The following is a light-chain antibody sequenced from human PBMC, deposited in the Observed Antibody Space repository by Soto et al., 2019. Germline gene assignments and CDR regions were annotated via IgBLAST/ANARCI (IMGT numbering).Light chain of an antibody. CDR3: QEYDAWPYS. Sequence: EKVMTQSPVTLSMSPGERATLSCRASQSVSTNLAWYHQKPGQAPRLLIYRASTRAAGVPGRFSGSGSGTEFTLTISSLQPEDFAIDYCQEYDAWPYSLGQGTKLEI. V-gene: IGKV3-15*01. J-gene: IGKJ2*01. CDR2: RAS. CDR1: QSVSTN.